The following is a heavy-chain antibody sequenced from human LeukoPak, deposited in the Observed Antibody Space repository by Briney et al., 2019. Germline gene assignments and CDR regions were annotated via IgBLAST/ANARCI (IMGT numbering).Heavy chain of an antibody. CDR2: VFDGKTT. Sequence: ASDTLSLTCAVYGESLNYYYWSWIRQSPEKGLEWIGEVFDGKTTNYNPSPKSRVTISAVTSSNQFSLNLKSVTAADTAVYYCASGAWATRLHSWAQGTLVIVSS. CDR3: ASGAWATRLHS. D-gene: IGHD5-24*01. J-gene: IGHJ4*02. V-gene: IGHV4-34*12. CDR1: GESLNYYY.